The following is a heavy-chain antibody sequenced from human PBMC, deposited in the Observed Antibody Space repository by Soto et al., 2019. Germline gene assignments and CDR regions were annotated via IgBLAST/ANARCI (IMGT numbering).Heavy chain of an antibody. Sequence: GGSLRLSCAASGFIFSSYWMHWVRQAPGKGLVWVSRIKSDGSSAKYADSVKGRFTISRDNAKNTLYLQMSSLRAEDTAVYFCASLSFGPSSGWDTLFDYWGQGTLVTVSS. CDR1: GFIFSSYW. D-gene: IGHD6-19*01. J-gene: IGHJ4*02. CDR2: IKSDGSSA. CDR3: ASLSFGPSSGWDTLFDY. V-gene: IGHV3-74*01.